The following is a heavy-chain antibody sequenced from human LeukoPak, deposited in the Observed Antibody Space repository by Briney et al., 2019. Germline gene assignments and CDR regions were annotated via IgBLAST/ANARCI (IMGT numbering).Heavy chain of an antibody. V-gene: IGHV1-8*01. Sequence: AIEKRLEWMGWMNPNSGNTGYAQKFQGRVTMTRNTSISTAYMELSSLRSEDTAVYYCARLNPASYYYYYYGMDVWGQGTTVTVSS. CDR3: ARLNPASYYYYYYGMDV. J-gene: IGHJ6*02. D-gene: IGHD6-6*01. CDR2: MNPNSGNT.